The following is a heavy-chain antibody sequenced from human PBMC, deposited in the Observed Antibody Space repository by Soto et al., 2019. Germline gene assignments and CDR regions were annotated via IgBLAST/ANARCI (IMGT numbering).Heavy chain of an antibody. V-gene: IGHV1-18*01. J-gene: IGHJ6*02. CDR1: GYTFTSYG. CDR3: AGDILTTCSSTSCYDSPGDYYYYGMDV. D-gene: IGHD2-2*01. Sequence: GASVKVSCKASGYTFTSYGISWVRQAPGQGLEWMGWISAYNGNTNYAQKLQGRVTMTTDTSTSTAYMELRSLRSDDTAVYYCAGDILTTCSSTSCYDSPGDYYYYGMDVWGQGTTVTVSS. CDR2: ISAYNGNT.